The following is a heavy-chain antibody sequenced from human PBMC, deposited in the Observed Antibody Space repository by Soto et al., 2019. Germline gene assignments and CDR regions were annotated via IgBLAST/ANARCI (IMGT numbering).Heavy chain of an antibody. CDR2: ISYDGSNK. Sequence: QVQVVESGGGVVQPGRSLRLSCAASGFTFSSYGMHWVRQAPGKGLEWVAVISYDGSNKYYADSVKGRFTISRDNSKNTLYLQMNSLRAEDTAVYYCAKDLKDYGVPDDYWGQGTLVTVSS. CDR1: GFTFSSYG. V-gene: IGHV3-30*18. J-gene: IGHJ4*02. CDR3: AKDLKDYGVPDDY. D-gene: IGHD4-17*01.